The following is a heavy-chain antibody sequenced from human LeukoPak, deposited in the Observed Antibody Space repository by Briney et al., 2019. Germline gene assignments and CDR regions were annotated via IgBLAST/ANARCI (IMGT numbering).Heavy chain of an antibody. CDR3: ARDSAGNDY. CDR2: IKQDGSEK. V-gene: IGHV3-7*01. J-gene: IGHJ4*02. D-gene: IGHD6-13*01. CDR1: GFTFSTYW. Sequence: GGSLRLSCAASGFTFSTYWMSWVRQAPGKGLEWVANIKQDGSEKYYVDSVEGRFTISRDNAKNSLYLQMNSLRAEDTAMYYCARDSAGNDYWGQGTLVTVSS.